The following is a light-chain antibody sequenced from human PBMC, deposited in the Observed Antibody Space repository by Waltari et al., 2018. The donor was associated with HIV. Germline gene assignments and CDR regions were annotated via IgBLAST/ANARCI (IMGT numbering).Light chain of an antibody. CDR1: KLGNKF. Sequence: SYELTQPPSVSVSPGQTASISCSGDKLGNKFAAWYQQKPGQSPVVVMYQDRRRPSGIPERFSGSNSGNTATLTISGTQAMDEADYYCQAWDSSTVVFGGGTKLTVL. J-gene: IGLJ2*01. V-gene: IGLV3-1*01. CDR3: QAWDSSTVV. CDR2: QDR.